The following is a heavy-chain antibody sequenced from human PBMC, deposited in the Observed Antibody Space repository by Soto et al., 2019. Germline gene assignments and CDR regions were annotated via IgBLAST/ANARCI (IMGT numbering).Heavy chain of an antibody. CDR3: AKDRTTAGTTVRFDP. CDR2: ISGGGGST. D-gene: IGHD1-1*01. V-gene: IGHV3-23*01. CDR1: GFTFSTSA. Sequence: EVQLLESGGGLVQPGGSLRLSCAASGFTFSTSAMSWVRQAPGKGLEWVSSISGGGGSTYYAGSVKGRFTISRDNSRNTLYLQMNRLTAEDTAVYYCAKDRTTAGTTVRFDPWGQGTLVTVSS. J-gene: IGHJ5*02.